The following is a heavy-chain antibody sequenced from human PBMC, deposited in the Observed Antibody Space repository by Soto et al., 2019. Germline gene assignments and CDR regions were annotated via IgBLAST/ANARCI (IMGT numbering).Heavy chain of an antibody. J-gene: IGHJ4*02. Sequence: PSETLSLTCTVSGGSISSSSYFWGWIRQPPGKGLEWIGSIYYSGGTYYNPSLKSRVTISVDTSKNQFSLKLTSVTAADTAVYYCARDKITGLFDYWGQATLVTVSS. CDR3: ARDKITGLFDY. CDR1: GGSISSSSYF. CDR2: IYYSGGT. D-gene: IGHD2-8*02. V-gene: IGHV4-39*02.